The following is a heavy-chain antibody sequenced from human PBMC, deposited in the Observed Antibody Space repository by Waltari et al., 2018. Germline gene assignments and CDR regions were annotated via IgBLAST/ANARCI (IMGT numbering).Heavy chain of an antibody. J-gene: IGHJ6*02. CDR3: ARGGYSYGPYYYYGMDV. D-gene: IGHD5-18*01. CDR1: GGTFSSYA. Sequence: QVQLVQSGAEVKKPGSSVKVSCKASGGTFSSYAISWVRQAPGQGLEWMGGIIPIFGTANYAQKFQGRVTITADESTSTAYMELSSLRSEDTAVYYCARGGYSYGPYYYYGMDVWGQGTTVTVSS. V-gene: IGHV1-69*01. CDR2: IIPIFGTA.